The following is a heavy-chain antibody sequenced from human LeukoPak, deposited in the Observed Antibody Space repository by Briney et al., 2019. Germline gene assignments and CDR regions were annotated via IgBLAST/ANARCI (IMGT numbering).Heavy chain of an antibody. J-gene: IGHJ4*02. Sequence: GGSLRLSCAASGFTFSSYGMHWVRQAPGKGLEWVEFIRYDGSNKYYADSVKGRFTISRDNSKNTLYLQMNSLRAEDTAVYYCAKEIKFLEWLDSSQYFDYWGQGTLVTVSS. D-gene: IGHD3-3*01. CDR1: GFTFSSYG. CDR3: AKEIKFLEWLDSSQYFDY. CDR2: IRYDGSNK. V-gene: IGHV3-30*02.